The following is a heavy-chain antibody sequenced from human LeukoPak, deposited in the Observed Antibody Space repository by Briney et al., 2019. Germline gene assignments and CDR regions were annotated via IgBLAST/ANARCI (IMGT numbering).Heavy chain of an antibody. D-gene: IGHD1-7*01. V-gene: IGHV1-69*04. Sequence: SVKVSCKASGGTFSSYAISWVRQAPGQGLEWMGRIIPILGIANYAQKFQGRVTITADKSTSTAYMELSSLRSEDTAVYYCASDTNWNYRFDYWGQGTRVTVSS. CDR3: ASDTNWNYRFDY. CDR1: GGTFSSYA. J-gene: IGHJ4*02. CDR2: IIPILGIA.